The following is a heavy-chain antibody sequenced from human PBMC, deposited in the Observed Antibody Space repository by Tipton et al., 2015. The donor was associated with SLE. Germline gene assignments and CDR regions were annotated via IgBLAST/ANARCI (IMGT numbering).Heavy chain of an antibody. J-gene: IGHJ6*02. CDR2: LYHSGST. CDR1: GYSISSGYY. CDR3: ARDDGAGPYYYGMDV. D-gene: IGHD4/OR15-4a*01. Sequence: TLSLTCAVSGYSISSGYYWGGIRQPPGKGLEWIGSLYHSGSTYYNPSPKSRVTISVDTSKNQFSLKLSSVTAAATAVYYCARDDGAGPYYYGMDVWGQGTTVTVSS. V-gene: IGHV4-38-2*02.